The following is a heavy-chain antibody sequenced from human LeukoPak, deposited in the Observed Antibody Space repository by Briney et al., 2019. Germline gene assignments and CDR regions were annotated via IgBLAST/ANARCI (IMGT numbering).Heavy chain of an antibody. V-gene: IGHV4-30-2*01. Sequence: PSQTLSLTCAVSGGSISSGGYSWSWIRQPPGKGLEWIGYIYHSGSTYYNPSLKSRFTISVDRSKNQFSLKLSSVTAADTAVYFCARGAHDYADYGGPYGSYYFDYWGQGTLVTVSS. CDR3: ARGAHDYADYGGPYGSYYFDY. D-gene: IGHD4-17*01. CDR2: IYHSGST. J-gene: IGHJ4*02. CDR1: GGSISSGGYS.